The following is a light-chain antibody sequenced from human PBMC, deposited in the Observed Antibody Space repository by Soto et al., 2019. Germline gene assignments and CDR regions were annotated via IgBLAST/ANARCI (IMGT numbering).Light chain of an antibody. CDR2: GAS. Sequence: EIVMTQSPATLSVSPGERATLSCRASQSVSSNLAWYQQKPGQAPRLLIFGASTRATGIPARFSGSGSGTEFTLTISSLQPEDFATYYCQQTNSFPITFGQGTRLDIK. V-gene: IGKV3-15*01. CDR1: QSVSSN. CDR3: QQTNSFPIT. J-gene: IGKJ5*01.